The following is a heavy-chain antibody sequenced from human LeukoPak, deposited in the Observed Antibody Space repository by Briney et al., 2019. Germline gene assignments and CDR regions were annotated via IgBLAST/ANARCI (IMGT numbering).Heavy chain of an antibody. CDR2: ISSSSSTI. CDR3: ARRGSSGWRTKFDY. D-gene: IGHD6-19*01. Sequence: PGRSLRLSCAASGFTFSSYSMNWVRQAPGKGLEWVSYISSSSSTIYYADSVKGRFTISRDNAKNSLYLQMNSLRAEDTAVYYCARRGSSGWRTKFDYWGQGTLVTVSS. J-gene: IGHJ4*02. V-gene: IGHV3-48*01. CDR1: GFTFSSYS.